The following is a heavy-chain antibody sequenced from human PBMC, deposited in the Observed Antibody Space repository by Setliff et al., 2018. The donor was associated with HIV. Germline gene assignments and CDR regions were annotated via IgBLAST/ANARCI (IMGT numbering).Heavy chain of an antibody. D-gene: IGHD3-22*01. CDR3: ARIATYYDTSGYLIPYYFDY. CDR2: MYASGST. J-gene: IGHJ4*02. CDR1: GGSISVHY. Sequence: PSETLSLTCTVSGGSISVHYWSWLRQPPGKGLEWIGYMYASGSTDYNPSLKSRVTISVDRFRNLFSLKLSSVTAADTAMYYCARIATYYDTSGYLIPYYFDYWGQGTLVTVSS. V-gene: IGHV4-59*11.